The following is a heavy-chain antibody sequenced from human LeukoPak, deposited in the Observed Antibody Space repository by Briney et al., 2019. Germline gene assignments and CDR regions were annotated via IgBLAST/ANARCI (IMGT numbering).Heavy chain of an antibody. V-gene: IGHV5-51*01. CDR2: IHPGDSDT. CDR1: GYRFTSDW. J-gene: IGHJ4*02. D-gene: IGHD2-15*01. Sequence: KYGESLKISCKGSGYRFTSDWIGWVRQMPGKGLEWMGIIHPGDSDTRYSPSFQGQVTISADKSVNTAYLQWSSLKASDTAMYYCARLSGRVVCSAGSCYIDSWGQGTLVTVSS. CDR3: ARLSGRVVCSAGSCYIDS.